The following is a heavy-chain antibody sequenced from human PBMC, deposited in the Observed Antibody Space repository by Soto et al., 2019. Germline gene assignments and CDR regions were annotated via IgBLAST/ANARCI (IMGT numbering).Heavy chain of an antibody. CDR3: ARHRRVTTMGNAFDI. V-gene: IGHV4-59*08. J-gene: IGHJ3*02. CDR1: GGSISSYY. D-gene: IGHD4-17*01. Sequence: SETMSLTCTVSGGSISSYYWSWIRQPPGKGLEWIGYIYYSGSTNYNPSLKSRVTISVDTSKNQFSLKLSSVTAADTAVYYCARHRRVTTMGNAFDIWGQGTMVTVSS. CDR2: IYYSGST.